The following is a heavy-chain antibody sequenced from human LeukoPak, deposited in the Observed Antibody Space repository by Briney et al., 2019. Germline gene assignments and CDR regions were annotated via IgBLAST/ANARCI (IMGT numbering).Heavy chain of an antibody. J-gene: IGHJ4*02. CDR1: GISIGSHY. CDR2: VYNSGTT. CDR3: ARGAF. V-gene: IGHV4-59*11. Sequence: SETLSLTCNVSGISIGSHYWSWFRQSPGMGLEWIGCVYNSGTTTYHPSLTRRVSISVDPSANQYSLKMTSVTAADTAIYYCARGAFWGQGILVTVSS.